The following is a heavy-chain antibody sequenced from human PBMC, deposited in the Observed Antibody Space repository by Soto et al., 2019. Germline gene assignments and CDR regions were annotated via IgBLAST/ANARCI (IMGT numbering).Heavy chain of an antibody. CDR3: AREGGMEDCLSTSCYPPPNWFGP. Sequence: SETLSLTCPVSGVSISSSSYYWGWIRPPPGKGLEWIGSISYSGSTYYNRSLQSRVTISVDTSKNQFALKLSCVAADDTAVYFCAREGGMEDCLSTSCYPPPNWFGPWGQGTQVTVSS. V-gene: IGHV4-39*02. CDR2: ISYSGST. CDR1: GVSISSSSYY. D-gene: IGHD2-2*01. J-gene: IGHJ5*02.